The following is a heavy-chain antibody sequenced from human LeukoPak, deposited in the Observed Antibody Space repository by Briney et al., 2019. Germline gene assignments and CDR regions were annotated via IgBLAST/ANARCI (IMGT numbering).Heavy chain of an antibody. J-gene: IGHJ2*01. CDR3: ARRFLDDWYFDL. D-gene: IGHD3-3*01. CDR2: IYYSGST. CDR1: GGSISSYY. V-gene: IGHV4-59*01. Sequence: SETLSLTCTVSGGSISSYYWSWIRQPPGKGLEWIGYIYYSGSTNYNPSLKSRVTISVDTSKNQFSLKLSSVTPSDTAVYYGARRFLDDWYFDLWGRGTLVTVSS.